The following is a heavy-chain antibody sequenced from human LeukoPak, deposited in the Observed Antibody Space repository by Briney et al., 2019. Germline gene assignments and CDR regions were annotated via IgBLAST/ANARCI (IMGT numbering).Heavy chain of an antibody. Sequence: GGSLRLSCAASGFTFKTYWMHWVRQAPGKGLDWVSGISYNSDTIAYADSVKGRFTISRDNAKNSLYLQMNSLRAEDTALYYCAKGYCGGDCYSGWYFDLWGRGTLVTVSS. D-gene: IGHD2-21*02. CDR1: GFTFKTYW. CDR2: ISYNSDTI. J-gene: IGHJ2*01. V-gene: IGHV3-9*01. CDR3: AKGYCGGDCYSGWYFDL.